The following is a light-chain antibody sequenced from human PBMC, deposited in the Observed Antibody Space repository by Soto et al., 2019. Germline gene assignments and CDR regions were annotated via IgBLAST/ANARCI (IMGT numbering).Light chain of an antibody. J-gene: IGKJ3*01. V-gene: IGKV3-20*01. Sequence: EIVLTQSPGTLSLSPGERATLSCRASQSVSSSYLAWYQQKPGQPPRRLIYGASSRATGIPDRFSGSGSGTDFTLSISRLEPEDFAVYYCLQYGNSPFTFGPGTKVDVK. CDR1: QSVSSSY. CDR2: GAS. CDR3: LQYGNSPFT.